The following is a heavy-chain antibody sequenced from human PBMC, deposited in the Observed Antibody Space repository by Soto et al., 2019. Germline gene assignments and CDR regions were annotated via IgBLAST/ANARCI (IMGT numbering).Heavy chain of an antibody. CDR2: VYSSGRT. CDR3: ARTRRDTIFGVVIFGWFDP. D-gene: IGHD3-3*01. J-gene: IGHJ5*02. CDR1: GGSFSDNY. V-gene: IGHV4-59*01. Sequence: QVQLQQSGPGLVRPSETLSLTCTVSGGSFSDNYWNWLRQSPGKGLEWIGDVYSSGRTNYNPSFGSRVTMSIETAKNQFSLKLTSVTAADTAVYYCARTRRDTIFGVVIFGWFDPWGQGARVIVSS.